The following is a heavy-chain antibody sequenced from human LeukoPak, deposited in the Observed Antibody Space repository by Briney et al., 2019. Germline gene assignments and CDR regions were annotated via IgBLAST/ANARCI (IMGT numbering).Heavy chain of an antibody. J-gene: IGHJ3*02. CDR1: GYSFPTYW. D-gene: IGHD1-26*01. CDR3: ARQPHRAGGPLRSFDI. V-gene: IGHV5-51*01. Sequence: GESLKISCKGSGYSFPTYWIGWVRQVPGKGLEWMGIIYPGDSDTRYGPSFQGQVTISADRSISTAYLQWSSLKASDTAIYFCARQPHRAGGPLRSFDIWGQGTMVTVSS. CDR2: IYPGDSDT.